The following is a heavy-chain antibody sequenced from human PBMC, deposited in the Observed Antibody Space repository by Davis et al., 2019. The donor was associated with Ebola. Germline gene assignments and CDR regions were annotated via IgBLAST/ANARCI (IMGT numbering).Heavy chain of an antibody. V-gene: IGHV2-5*02. CDR3: AHVRARLRLGELSPSYYYGMDV. J-gene: IGHJ6*02. CDR1: GFSLSTSGVG. CDR2: FYWDDDK. Sequence: SGPTLVKPTQTLTLTCTFSGFSLSTSGVGVGWIRQPPGKTLEWLALFYWDDDKRYSPSLKSRLTITKDTSKNQVVLTMTNMDPVDTATYYCAHVRARLRLGELSPSYYYGMDVWGQGTTVTVSS. D-gene: IGHD3-16*02.